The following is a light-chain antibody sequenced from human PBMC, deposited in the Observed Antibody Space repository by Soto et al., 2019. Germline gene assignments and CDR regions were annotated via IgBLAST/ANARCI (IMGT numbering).Light chain of an antibody. J-gene: IGKJ3*01. V-gene: IGKV1-5*03. CDR1: QSISSW. CDR3: QQYNSYST. CDR2: KAS. Sequence: DIHMTLSPSTLSASVGYIVPITCRASQSISSWLAWYKQKPGKAPKLLIYKASSLESGVPSRLSGSGSGTEFTLTISSMKPDDFATYYCQQYNSYSTFGPGTKVDIK.